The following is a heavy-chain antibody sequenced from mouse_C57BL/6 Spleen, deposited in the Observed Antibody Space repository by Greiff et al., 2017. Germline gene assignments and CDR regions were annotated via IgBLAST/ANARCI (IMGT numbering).Heavy chain of an antibody. CDR2: IYPGDGDT. D-gene: IGHD3-3*01. J-gene: IGHJ2*01. Sequence: VQLQQSGPELVKPGASVKISCKASGYAFSSSWMNWVKQRPGKGLEWIGRIYPGDGDTNYNGQVKGKATLTADKSSSPAYMQLSSLTSEGSAVYFCASGRRDGGYYFDYWGQGTTRTVSS. V-gene: IGHV1-82*01. CDR1: GYAFSSSW. CDR3: ASGRRDGGYYFDY.